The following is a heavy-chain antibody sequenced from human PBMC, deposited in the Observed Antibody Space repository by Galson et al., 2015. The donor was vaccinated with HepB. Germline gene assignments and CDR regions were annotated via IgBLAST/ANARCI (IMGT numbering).Heavy chain of an antibody. Sequence: SLRLSCAASGFTFSDYDMSWVRQAPGKGLEWVSGITYTGVSTYYADSVKGRFTISRDNSKNTLYLQMNSLRAEDTAVYYCAKDSGKSLRRAPYYFDSWGQGTLVTVSS. V-gene: IGHV3-23*01. CDR2: ITYTGVST. D-gene: IGHD3-10*01. J-gene: IGHJ4*02. CDR3: AKDSGKSLRRAPYYFDS. CDR1: GFTFSDYD.